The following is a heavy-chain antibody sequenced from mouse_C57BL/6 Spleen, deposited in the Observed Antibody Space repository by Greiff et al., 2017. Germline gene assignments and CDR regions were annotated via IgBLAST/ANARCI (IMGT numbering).Heavy chain of an antibody. D-gene: IGHD2-5*01. V-gene: IGHV1-72*01. J-gene: IGHJ3*01. CDR1: GYTFTSYW. Sequence: QVQLQQPGAELVKPGASVKLSCKASGYTFTSYWMHWVKQRPGRGLEWIGRIDPNSGGTKYNEKFKSKATLTVDKPSSTAYMQLSSLTSEDSAVYYCASEKDSNYSTWFAYWGQGTLVTVSA. CDR3: ASEKDSNYSTWFAY. CDR2: IDPNSGGT.